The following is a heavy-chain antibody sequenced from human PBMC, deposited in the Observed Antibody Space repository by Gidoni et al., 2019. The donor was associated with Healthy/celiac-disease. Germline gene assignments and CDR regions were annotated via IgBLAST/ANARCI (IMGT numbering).Heavy chain of an antibody. D-gene: IGHD3-22*01. V-gene: IGHV3-23*01. CDR1: GFTFSSYA. CDR2: ISGSGGST. CDR3: AKDPLRYYYDSSGYSTDY. J-gene: IGHJ4*02. Sequence: EVQLLESGGGLVQPGGSLRLSCAASGFTFSSYALSWVRQAPGKGLEWVSAISGSGGSTYYADSVKGRFTISRDNSKNTLYLQMNSLRAEDTAVYYCAKDPLRYYYDSSGYSTDYWGQGTLVTVSS.